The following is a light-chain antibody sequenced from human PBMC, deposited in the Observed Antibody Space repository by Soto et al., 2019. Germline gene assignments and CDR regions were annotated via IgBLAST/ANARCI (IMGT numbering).Light chain of an antibody. V-gene: IGKV3-20*01. CDR1: QSLTSGF. J-gene: IGKJ2*01. Sequence: IVLTQSPGTVSLSPGDRASLSCRASQSLTSGFLAWYQQNPGQAPRLLIYAASSRAAGIPDRFTGSGSGTEFTLTISRLEPEDFAVYYCYQYGRSPYTFGQGTKLEIK. CDR2: AAS. CDR3: YQYGRSPYT.